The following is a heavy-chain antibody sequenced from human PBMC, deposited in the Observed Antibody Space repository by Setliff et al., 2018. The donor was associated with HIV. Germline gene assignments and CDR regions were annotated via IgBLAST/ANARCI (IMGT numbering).Heavy chain of an antibody. CDR1: GYSFTDYF. J-gene: IGHJ6*02. V-gene: IGHV1-46*01. CDR2: INPRGDIT. CDR3: AADSWELLTLGDYYYYGMDV. D-gene: IGHD1-26*01. Sequence: ASVKVSCKASGYSFTDYFVHWVRQAPGQELDWMGIINPRGDITAYAQIFQARVTLTRDTSTNTVYMELSSLSSEDTAVYYCAADSWELLTLGDYYYYGMDVWGQGTTVTVSS.